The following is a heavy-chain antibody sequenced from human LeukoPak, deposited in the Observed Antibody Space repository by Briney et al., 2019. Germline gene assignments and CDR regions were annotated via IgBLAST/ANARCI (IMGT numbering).Heavy chain of an antibody. D-gene: IGHD3-3*01. Sequence: GGSLRLSCAASGFTFSSYWMSWVRQAPGKGLEWVSAISGSGGSTYYADSVKGRFTISRDNSKNTLYLQMNSLRAEDTAVYYCAKDGSDYDFWSGYLPRYGMDVWGQGTTVTVSS. J-gene: IGHJ6*02. CDR3: AKDGSDYDFWSGYLPRYGMDV. V-gene: IGHV3-23*01. CDR2: ISGSGGST. CDR1: GFTFSSYW.